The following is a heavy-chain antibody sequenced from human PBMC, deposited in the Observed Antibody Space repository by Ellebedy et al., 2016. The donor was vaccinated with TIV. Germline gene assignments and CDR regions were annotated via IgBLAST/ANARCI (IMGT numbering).Heavy chain of an antibody. CDR2: IRPTSGDT. CDR3: ARISRTDDVWSGYYYYFYY. D-gene: IGHD3-3*01. CDR1: GLYFPISY. Sequence: ASVKVSCXASGLYFPISYIHWVRQAPGQGLEGMGWIRPTSGDTTYAQKFQGRVTMTSDTSISTIYMELNRLQSEDTAVYYCARISRTDDVWSGYYYYFYYWGQGTLVTGSS. V-gene: IGHV1-2*02. J-gene: IGHJ4*02.